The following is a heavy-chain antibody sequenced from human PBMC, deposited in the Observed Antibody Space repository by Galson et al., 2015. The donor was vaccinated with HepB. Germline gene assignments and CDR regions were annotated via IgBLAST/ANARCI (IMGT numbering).Heavy chain of an antibody. D-gene: IGHD5-12*01. J-gene: IGHJ4*02. CDR3: AAETHIYSGYDYFDY. Sequence: SVKVSCKASGFTFTSSAVQWVRQARGQRLEWIGWIVVGSGNTNYAQKFQERVTITRDMSTSTAYMELSSLRSEDTAVYYCAAETHIYSGYDYFDYWGQGTLVTVSS. CDR2: IVVGSGNT. CDR1: GFTFTSSA. V-gene: IGHV1-58*01.